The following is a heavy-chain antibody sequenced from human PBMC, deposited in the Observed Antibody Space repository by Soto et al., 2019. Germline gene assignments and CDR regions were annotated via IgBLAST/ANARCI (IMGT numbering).Heavy chain of an antibody. D-gene: IGHD6-19*01. CDR3: ARDSTGRRDY. CDR2: IYHGGAT. CDR1: GVSITSGSYY. V-gene: IGHV4-61*01. J-gene: IGHJ4*01. Sequence: SETLSLTCTVSGVSITSGSYYWAWIRQPPGKGLEWLGYIYHGGATTYNASFKSRVTISIDTSKNQFFLKVNSVTAADTAVYFCARDSTGRRDYWGPVTLVTLSS.